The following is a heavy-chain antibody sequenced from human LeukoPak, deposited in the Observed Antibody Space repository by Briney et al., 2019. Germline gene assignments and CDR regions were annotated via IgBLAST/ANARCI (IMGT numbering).Heavy chain of an antibody. Sequence: SETLSLTCTVSGGSISSGDYYWSWIRQPPGKGLEWIGYIYYSGSTYYNPSLKSRVTISVDTSKNQFSLKLSSVTAADTAVYYCARGRVSYSSGWYGRGVFFDYWGQGTLVTVSS. CDR1: GGSISSGDYY. D-gene: IGHD6-19*01. V-gene: IGHV4-30-4*08. CDR2: IYYSGST. CDR3: ARGRVSYSSGWYGRGVFFDY. J-gene: IGHJ4*02.